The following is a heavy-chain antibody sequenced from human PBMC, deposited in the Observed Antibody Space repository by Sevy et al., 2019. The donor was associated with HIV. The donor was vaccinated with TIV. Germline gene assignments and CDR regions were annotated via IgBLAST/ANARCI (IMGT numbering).Heavy chain of an antibody. Sequence: GGSLRLSCAASGFTFSSYGMSWVRQAPGKGLEWVSVIYSGGNTNYADSVKGRFTISRDNSKNTLYLQMNSLRAEDTAFYYCARVSVYYYDSSGYYTTGNAFDIWGQGTMVTVSS. V-gene: IGHV3-53*01. CDR2: IYSGGNT. CDR1: GFTFSSYG. J-gene: IGHJ3*02. CDR3: ARVSVYYYDSSGYYTTGNAFDI. D-gene: IGHD3-22*01.